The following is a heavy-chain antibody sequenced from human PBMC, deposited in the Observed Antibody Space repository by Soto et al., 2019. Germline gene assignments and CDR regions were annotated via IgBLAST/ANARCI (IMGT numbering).Heavy chain of an antibody. CDR3: ARELGYCISTSCYGYYYGMDV. CDR2: MNPNSGNT. V-gene: IGHV1-8*01. D-gene: IGHD2-2*01. J-gene: IGHJ6*02. Sequence: QVQLVQSGAEVKKPGASVKVSCKASGYTFTSYDINWVRQATGQGLEWMGWMNPNSGNTGYAQKFQGRVTMTRNTSISTAYMELSSLRSEDTAVYYCARELGYCISTSCYGYYYGMDVWGQGTTVTVSS. CDR1: GYTFTSYD.